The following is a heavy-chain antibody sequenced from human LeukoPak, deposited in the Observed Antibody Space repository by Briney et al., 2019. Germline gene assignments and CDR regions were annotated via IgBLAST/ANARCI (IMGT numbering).Heavy chain of an antibody. CDR1: GFTFSSYA. CDR3: AKDRPYSYGHNTDPDGYFDY. D-gene: IGHD5-18*01. Sequence: GGSLRLSCAAPGFTFSSYAMSWVRQAPGKGLEWVSAISGSGGSAYYADSVKGRFTISRDNSKNTLYLQMNSLRAEDTAVYYCAKDRPYSYGHNTDPDGYFDYWGQGTLVTVSS. J-gene: IGHJ4*02. CDR2: ISGSGGSA. V-gene: IGHV3-23*01.